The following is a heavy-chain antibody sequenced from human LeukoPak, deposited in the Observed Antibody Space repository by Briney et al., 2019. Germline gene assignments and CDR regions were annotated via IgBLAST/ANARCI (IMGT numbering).Heavy chain of an antibody. V-gene: IGHV3-48*03. CDR2: ISSSGSTI. J-gene: IGHJ4*02. CDR3: ARSQGYYDNSGYYIR. CDR1: GFTFSSYE. Sequence: GGSLRLSCAASGFTFSSYEMNWVRQAPGKGLEWVSYISSSGSTIYYADSVKGRFTISRDNAKNSLYLQMNSLRAEDTAVYYCARSQGYYDNSGYYIRWGQGTLVTVSS. D-gene: IGHD3-22*01.